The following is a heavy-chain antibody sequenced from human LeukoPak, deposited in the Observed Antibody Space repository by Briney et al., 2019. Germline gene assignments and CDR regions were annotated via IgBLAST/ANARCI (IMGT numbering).Heavy chain of an antibody. CDR2: ISYDGSNK. D-gene: IGHD7-27*01. Sequence: PGRSLRLSCAASGFTFSSYAMHWVRQAPGKGLEWVAVISYDGSNKYYADSVKGRFTISRDNSKNTLYLQMNSLRAEDTAVYYCARGLLGYFYYWGQGTLVTVSS. CDR1: GFTFSSYA. J-gene: IGHJ4*02. CDR3: ARGLLGYFYY. V-gene: IGHV3-30-3*01.